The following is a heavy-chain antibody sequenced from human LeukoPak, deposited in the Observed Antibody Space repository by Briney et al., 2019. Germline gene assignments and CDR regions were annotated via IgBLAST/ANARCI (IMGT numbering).Heavy chain of an antibody. CDR2: MNPNSGNT. CDR1: GYTFTSYD. Sequence: ASVKVSCKASGYTFTSYDINWVRQATGQGLEWMGWMNPNSGNTGYAQKFQGRVTMTRNTSISTAYMELSSLRSEDTAVYYCARSMVRGVRTPVRYWGHGTLVTVSS. J-gene: IGHJ4*01. D-gene: IGHD3-10*01. V-gene: IGHV1-8*01. CDR3: ARSMVRGVRTPVRY.